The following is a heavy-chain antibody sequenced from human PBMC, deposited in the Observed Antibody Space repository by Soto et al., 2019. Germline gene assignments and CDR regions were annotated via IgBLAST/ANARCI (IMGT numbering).Heavy chain of an antibody. J-gene: IGHJ4*02. Sequence: ASVKVSCKAAGYTFTNFDINWMRLATGQGFEWMGWMNPNSGNTGYAQKFQGRVTLTRDTSISTAFMELSDLTSEDTAVYYCARGPRNWGVDYWGQGTLVTVS. V-gene: IGHV1-8*01. CDR1: GYTFTNFD. CDR2: MNPNSGNT. CDR3: ARGPRNWGVDY. D-gene: IGHD7-27*01.